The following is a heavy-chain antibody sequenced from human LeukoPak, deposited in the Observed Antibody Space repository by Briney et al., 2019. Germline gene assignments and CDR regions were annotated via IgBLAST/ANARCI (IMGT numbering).Heavy chain of an antibody. Sequence: SETLSLTCAVSGGSISSSNWWSWVRQPPGKGLEWIGEIYHSGSTNYNPSLKSRVTISVDKSKNQFSLKLSSVTAADTAVYYCARDKGEHHDAFDIWGQGTMVTVSS. J-gene: IGHJ3*02. CDR2: IYHSGST. CDR1: GGSISSSNW. CDR3: ARDKGEHHDAFDI. D-gene: IGHD1/OR15-1a*01. V-gene: IGHV4-4*02.